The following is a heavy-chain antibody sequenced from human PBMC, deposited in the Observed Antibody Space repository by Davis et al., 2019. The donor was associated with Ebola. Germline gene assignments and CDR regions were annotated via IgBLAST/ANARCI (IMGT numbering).Heavy chain of an antibody. J-gene: IGHJ6*02. D-gene: IGHD5/OR15-5a*01. CDR2: ISAYNGNT. V-gene: IGHV1-18*01. Sequence: ASVKVSCKASGYTFTSYGISWVRQAPGQGLEWMGWISAYNGNTNYAQKLQGRVTMTTDTSASTAYMELSSLRSEDTAVYYCARVGVSVRNYYYGMDVWGQGTTVTVSS. CDR1: GYTFTSYG. CDR3: ARVGVSVRNYYYGMDV.